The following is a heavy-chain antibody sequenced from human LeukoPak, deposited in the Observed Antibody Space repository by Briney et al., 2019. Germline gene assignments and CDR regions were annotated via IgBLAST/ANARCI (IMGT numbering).Heavy chain of an antibody. Sequence: GASAKVSCKASGYTFTSYAMHWVRQAPGQRLEWMGWINAGNGDTKYSQKFQGRVTITRDTSASTGYMELSSLRSEDTAVYYCGRDVRGMTTAYFDSWGQGTLVTVSS. CDR3: GRDVRGMTTAYFDS. J-gene: IGHJ4*02. CDR2: INAGNGDT. CDR1: GYTFTSYA. D-gene: IGHD4-11*01. V-gene: IGHV1-3*01.